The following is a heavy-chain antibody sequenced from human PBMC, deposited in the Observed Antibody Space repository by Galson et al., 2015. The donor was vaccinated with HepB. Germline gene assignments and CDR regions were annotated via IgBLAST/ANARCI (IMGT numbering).Heavy chain of an antibody. CDR2: IIPAFGTA. J-gene: IGHJ4*02. D-gene: IGHD3-10*01. V-gene: IGHV1-69*06. CDR3: VRDRRSMVRGVMGY. Sequence: SCKASGYNLISYAIHWVRQAPGQGLEWMGDIIPAFGTANYAQQFQARVTITADKSTSTVHMELGSLRSEDTAIYYCVRDRRSMVRGVMGYWGQGTLVTVSS. CDR1: GYNLISYA.